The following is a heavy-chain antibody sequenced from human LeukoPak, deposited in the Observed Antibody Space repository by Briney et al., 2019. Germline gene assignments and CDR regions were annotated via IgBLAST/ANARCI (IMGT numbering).Heavy chain of an antibody. CDR1: GGSIYGYY. Sequence: ETLSLTCTVSGGSIYGYYWNWVRQAPGKGLEWVANIKQDGSETYCVDSVKGRFTISRDNAKNSLYLQMNSLRDEDTAVYYCARGGSGYSYGKIDSWGQGILVTVSS. J-gene: IGHJ4*02. CDR3: ARGGSGYSYGKIDS. V-gene: IGHV3-7*01. CDR2: IKQDGSET. D-gene: IGHD5-18*01.